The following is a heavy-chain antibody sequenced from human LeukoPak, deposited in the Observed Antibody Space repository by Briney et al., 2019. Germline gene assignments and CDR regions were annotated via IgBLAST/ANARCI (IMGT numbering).Heavy chain of an antibody. J-gene: IGHJ4*02. CDR1: GYTFTGYY. Sequence: ASEKVSCKASGYTFTGYYMHWVRQAPGQGLEWMGWINPNSGGTRYAQKFQGRVTMTRDTSIRTAYMELSSLRSDDTAVYYCARDVGGWYDEDYWGQGTLVTVSS. CDR2: INPNSGGT. V-gene: IGHV1-2*02. CDR3: ARDVGGWYDEDY. D-gene: IGHD6-19*01.